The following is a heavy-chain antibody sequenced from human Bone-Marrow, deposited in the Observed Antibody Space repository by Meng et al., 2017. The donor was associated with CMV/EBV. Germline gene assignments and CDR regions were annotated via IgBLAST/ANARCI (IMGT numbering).Heavy chain of an antibody. CDR3: AGYVVTIFGAVVPEYFQH. CDR2: IYHSGTT. V-gene: IGHV4-38-2*02. D-gene: IGHD3-3*01. J-gene: IGHJ1*01. CDR1: GDSIRRGYQ. Sequence: GSLRLSCTVSGDSIRRGYQWGWIRQPPGKGLEWIGNIYHSGTTYYNPALRSRVTISLDTHNNQSSLKLSSVTATDTAMYYCAGYVVTIFGAVVPEYFQHWGQGTLVTVSS.